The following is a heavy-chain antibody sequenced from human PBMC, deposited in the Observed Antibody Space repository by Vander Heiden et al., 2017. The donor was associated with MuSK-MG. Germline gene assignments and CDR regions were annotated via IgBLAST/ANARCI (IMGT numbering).Heavy chain of an antibody. CDR1: GGSISSSSYY. D-gene: IGHD1-26*01. CDR2: IYYSGST. CDR3: ARESTGEVVGAAFHDY. V-gene: IGHV4-39*07. J-gene: IGHJ4*02. Sequence: QLQLQELGPGLVKPSETLSLTCTVSGGSISSSSYYWGWIRQPPGKGLEWIGSIYYSGSTYYNPSLKSRVTISVDTSKNQFSLKLSSVTAADTAVYYCARESTGEVVGAAFHDYWGQGTLVTVSS.